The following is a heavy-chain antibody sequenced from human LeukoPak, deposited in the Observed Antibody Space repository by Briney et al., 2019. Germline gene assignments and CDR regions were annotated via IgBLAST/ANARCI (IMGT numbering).Heavy chain of an antibody. Sequence: GGSLRLSCAASGFTFSSYSMNWVRQAPGKGLEWVSSISSSSSYIYYADSVKGRFTISRDNAKNSLYLQMNSLRAEDTAVYYCARDLVVADASDIWGQGTMVTVSS. CDR1: GFTFSSYS. J-gene: IGHJ3*02. V-gene: IGHV3-21*01. CDR2: ISSSSSYI. D-gene: IGHD2-2*01. CDR3: ARDLVVADASDI.